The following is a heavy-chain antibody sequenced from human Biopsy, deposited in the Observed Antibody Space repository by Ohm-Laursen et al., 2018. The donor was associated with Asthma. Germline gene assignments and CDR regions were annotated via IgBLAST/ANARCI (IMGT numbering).Heavy chain of an antibody. V-gene: IGHV3-23*01. J-gene: IGHJ4*02. CDR2: IKPDGRGA. CDR1: GFSFANYA. CDR3: ARGDSSGWSHYYFDY. Sequence: SLRLSCAAPGFSFANYAMGWARQAPGKGLEWVSTIKPDGRGADYPSPAKGRFTISRDDSKNTLYLQMSSLRAEDTAVYYCARGDSSGWSHYYFDYWGQGTLVTVSS. D-gene: IGHD6-19*01.